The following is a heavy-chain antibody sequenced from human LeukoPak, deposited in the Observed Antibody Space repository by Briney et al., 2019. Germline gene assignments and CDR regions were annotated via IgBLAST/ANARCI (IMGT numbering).Heavy chain of an antibody. V-gene: IGHV4-59*12. CDR2: IYYSGST. J-gene: IGHJ4*02. CDR3: ARVGLGVSTHLDY. CDR1: GGSISGYY. Sequence: SETLSLTCTVSGGSISGYYWSWIRQPPGKGLEWIGYIYYSGSTYYNPSLKSRVTISVDTSKNQFSLKLRSVTAADTAVYYCARVGLGVSTHLDYWGQGTLVTVSS. D-gene: IGHD2-2*01.